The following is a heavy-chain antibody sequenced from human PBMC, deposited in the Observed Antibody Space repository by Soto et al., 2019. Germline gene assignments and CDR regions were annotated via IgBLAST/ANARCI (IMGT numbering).Heavy chain of an antibody. CDR1: PYSFSTNG. V-gene: IGHV1-18*04. J-gene: IGHJ5*02. Sequence: QVQLVQSGPEVKTPGASVKVSCKASPYSFSTNGISWLRQAPGQGLEWLGCINSYSGYTAYPQKFDGRATTTKAPPRSTASVESLTLRSDETAVYYCVLLLTLGSTGEGDAWGQGALVTVSS. CDR3: VLLLTLGSTGEGDA. CDR2: INSYSGYT. D-gene: IGHD4-17*01.